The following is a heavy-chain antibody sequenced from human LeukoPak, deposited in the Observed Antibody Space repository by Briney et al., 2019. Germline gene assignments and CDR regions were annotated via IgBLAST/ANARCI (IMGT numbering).Heavy chain of an antibody. J-gene: IGHJ4*02. CDR2: INHSGST. V-gene: IGHV4-34*01. Sequence: SETLSLTCAVYGGSFSGYYWSWIRQPPGKGLEWIGEINHSGSTNYNPSLKSRVTISVDTSKNQFSLKLSSVTAADTAVYYCARGPSGYYYVTSDYWGQGTLVTVSS. CDR3: ARGPSGYYYVTSDY. CDR1: GGSFSGYY. D-gene: IGHD3-22*01.